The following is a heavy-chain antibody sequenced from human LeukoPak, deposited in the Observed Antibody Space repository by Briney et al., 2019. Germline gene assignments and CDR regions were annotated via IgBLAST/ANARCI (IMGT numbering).Heavy chain of an antibody. CDR3: AEDSEGLRRNPFDY. D-gene: IGHD5-12*01. Sequence: GGSLRLSCAASGFTFDDYAMHWVRQAPGKGLEWVSLISWDGGSTYYADSVKGRFTISRDNSKNSLYLQMNSLRAEDTALYYCAEDSEGLRRNPFDYWGQGTLVTVSS. V-gene: IGHV3-43D*03. CDR2: ISWDGGST. CDR1: GFTFDDYA. J-gene: IGHJ4*02.